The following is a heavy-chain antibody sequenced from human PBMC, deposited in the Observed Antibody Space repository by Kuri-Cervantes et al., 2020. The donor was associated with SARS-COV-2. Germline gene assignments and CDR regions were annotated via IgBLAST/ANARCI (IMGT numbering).Heavy chain of an antibody. CDR2: INHSGST. Sequence: ESLKISCAASGFTFSSYWMSWIRQPPGKGLEWIGEINHSGSTNYNPSLKSRVTISVDTSKNQFSLKLSSVTAADTAVYYCAKGHWSGYSNAAEMGAFDIWGQGTMVTVSS. CDR1: GFTFSSYW. V-gene: IGHV4-34*01. D-gene: IGHD3-3*01. J-gene: IGHJ3*02. CDR3: AKGHWSGYSNAAEMGAFDI.